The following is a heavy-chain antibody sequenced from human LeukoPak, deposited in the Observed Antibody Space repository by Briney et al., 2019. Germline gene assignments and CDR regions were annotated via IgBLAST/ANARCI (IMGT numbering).Heavy chain of an antibody. CDR3: AKKTVGNYPLDS. Sequence: GGSLRLSCAASGFSFSRSGLNWVRQPPGKGLEWVSTSGTDGDSYYADSVKGRFANSGDNSKNMLYLHMTSLRAEDTAVYYCAKKTVGNYPLDSWGQGALVTVSP. V-gene: IGHV3-23*01. D-gene: IGHD5-24*01. CDR1: GFSFSRSG. J-gene: IGHJ4*02. CDR2: SGTDGDS.